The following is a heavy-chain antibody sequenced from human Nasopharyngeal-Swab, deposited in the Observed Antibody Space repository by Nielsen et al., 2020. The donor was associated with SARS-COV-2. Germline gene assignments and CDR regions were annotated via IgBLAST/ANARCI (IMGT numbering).Heavy chain of an antibody. D-gene: IGHD7-27*01. J-gene: IGHJ6*02. CDR3: ARESHPPDWGSGGMDV. Sequence: GESLKISCATSGFTFSSYGMHWVRQAPGKGLEWVAVVWDDGGDKHYADSVKGRFTISRDNSKNTLYLQMNGLRAEDTAVYYCARESHPPDWGSGGMDVWGQGTTVTVSS. V-gene: IGHV3-33*01. CDR1: GFTFSSYG. CDR2: VWDDGGDK.